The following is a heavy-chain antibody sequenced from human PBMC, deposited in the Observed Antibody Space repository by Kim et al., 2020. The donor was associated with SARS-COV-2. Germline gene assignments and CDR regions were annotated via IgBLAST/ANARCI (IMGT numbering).Heavy chain of an antibody. V-gene: IGHV4-38-2*02. CDR1: GYSISSGYY. CDR2: IYHSGST. Sequence: SETLSLTCSVSGYSISSGYYWGWIRQPPGKGLEWIGSIYHSGSTYYNPSLKTRVTISVDTSKNQFSLKLSSVTAADTAVYYCARDRAAAGTGWFDPWGQGTLVIVSS. CDR3: ARDRAAAGTGWFDP. J-gene: IGHJ5*02. D-gene: IGHD6-13*01.